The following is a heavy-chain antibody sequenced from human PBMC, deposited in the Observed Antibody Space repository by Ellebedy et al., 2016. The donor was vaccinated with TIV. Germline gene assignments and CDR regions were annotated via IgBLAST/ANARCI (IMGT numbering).Heavy chain of an antibody. CDR1: GFTFSDYA. J-gene: IGHJ6*02. V-gene: IGHV3-30-3*01. D-gene: IGHD5-24*01. Sequence: GGSLRLSXAASGFTFSDYAIHWVRQAPGKGLDWVAVISYHGVDKYYADSVQGRFTISRDNSRNTMFLQMNSLKTEDTAVYYCARLMEVATVVYYYGMDVWGRGTTVTVSS. CDR3: ARLMEVATVVYYYGMDV. CDR2: ISYHGVDK.